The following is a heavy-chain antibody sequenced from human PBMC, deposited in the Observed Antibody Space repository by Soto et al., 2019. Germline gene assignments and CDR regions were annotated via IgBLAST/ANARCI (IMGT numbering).Heavy chain of an antibody. CDR1: GGSFSGYS. Sequence: QVQLQQWGAGLLKPSETLSLTCAVYGGSFSGYSWSWIRQPPGKGLEWIGEINHSGSTNYNPSLKGGVPNTGNGSKIQFSLKLGFVTAADPAVFFWAAWQGGFLDWSPGFQFDPWGQGTLGPVPS. CDR3: AAWQGGFLDWSPGFQFDP. J-gene: IGHJ5*02. D-gene: IGHD3-3*01. CDR2: INHSGST. V-gene: IGHV4-34*01.